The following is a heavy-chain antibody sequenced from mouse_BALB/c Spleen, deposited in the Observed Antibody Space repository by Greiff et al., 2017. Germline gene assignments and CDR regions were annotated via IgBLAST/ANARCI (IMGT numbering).Heavy chain of an antibody. CDR2: IDPANGNT. CDR3: ARGIPFAY. Sequence: EVQLVESGAELVKPGASVKLSCTASGFNIKDTYMHWVKQRPEQGLEWIGRIDPANGNTKYDPKFQGKATITADTSSNTAYLQLSSLTSEDTAVYYCARGIPFAYWGQGTLVTVSA. J-gene: IGHJ3*01. V-gene: IGHV14-3*02. CDR1: GFNIKDTY.